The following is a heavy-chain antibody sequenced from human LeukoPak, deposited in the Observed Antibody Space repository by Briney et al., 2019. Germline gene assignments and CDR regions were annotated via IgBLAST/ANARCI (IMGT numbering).Heavy chain of an antibody. D-gene: IGHD5-12*01. CDR3: ASRDSGYDAPIDY. J-gene: IGHJ4*02. CDR2: IYYSGST. CDR1: GGSISSSSYY. V-gene: IGHV4-39*01. Sequence: SETLSLTCTVSGGSISSSSYYWGWIRQPPGKGLEWIGSIYYSGSTYYNPSLKSRVTISVDTSKNQFSLKLSSVTAADTAVYYCASRDSGYDAPIDYWGQGTLVTVSS.